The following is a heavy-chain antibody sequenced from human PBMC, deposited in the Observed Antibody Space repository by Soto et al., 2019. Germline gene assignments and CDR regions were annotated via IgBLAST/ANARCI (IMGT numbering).Heavy chain of an antibody. CDR2: FFFSGTT. V-gene: IGHV4-59*01. D-gene: IGHD4-17*01. J-gene: IGHJ4*02. CDR1: GGSITSYY. Sequence: QVQLQESGPGLVKPLETLSLTCSVSGGSITSYYWNWIRQAPGKGLEWIGFFFFSGTTSYNPSLKSRVTISVDTSKNQFSLSLTSVTAADTAVYYCARGQTTVTPGDYWGQGTLVTVSS. CDR3: ARGQTTVTPGDY.